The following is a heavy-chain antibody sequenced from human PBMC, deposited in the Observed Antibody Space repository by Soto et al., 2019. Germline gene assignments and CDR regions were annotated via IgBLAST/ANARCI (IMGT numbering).Heavy chain of an antibody. D-gene: IGHD6-19*01. V-gene: IGHV3-30-3*01. CDR1: GFTFSSYA. CDR3: ARDPSIAVAGFNWFDP. CDR2: ISYDGSNK. J-gene: IGHJ5*02. Sequence: QPGGSLRLSCVASGFTFSSYAMHWVRQAPGKGLEWVAVISYDGSNKYYADSVKGRFTISRDNSKNTLYLQMNSLRAEDTAVYYCARDPSIAVAGFNWFDPWGQGTLVTVSS.